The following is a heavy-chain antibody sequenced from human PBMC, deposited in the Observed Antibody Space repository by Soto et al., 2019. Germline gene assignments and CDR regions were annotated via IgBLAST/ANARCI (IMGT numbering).Heavy chain of an antibody. CDR3: ARQNLDYYYDMDV. J-gene: IGHJ6*03. Sequence: QVQLVQSGAEVKKPGSSVKVSCKASGGTFSSYTISWVRQAPGQGLEWMGRIIPILGIANYAQKFQGRVTITADKSTSTAYMELSSLRSEDTAVYYGARQNLDYYYDMDVWGKGTTVTVSS. CDR1: GGTFSSYT. CDR2: IIPILGIA. V-gene: IGHV1-69*02.